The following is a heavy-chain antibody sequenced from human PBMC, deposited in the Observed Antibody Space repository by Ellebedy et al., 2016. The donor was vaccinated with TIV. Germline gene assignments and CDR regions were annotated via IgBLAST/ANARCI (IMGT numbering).Heavy chain of an antibody. CDR1: GYSFTSYW. CDR2: IYPGDSDT. J-gene: IGHJ3*02. D-gene: IGHD3-10*01. V-gene: IGHV5-51*01. CDR3: ARRGYGSGSHDAFYI. Sequence: GESPKISXKGSGYSFTSYWIDWVRQMPGKGLEWMGIIYPGDSDTRYSPSFQGQVTISADKSISTAYLQWSSLKASDTAMYYCARRGYGSGSHDAFYIWGQGTMVTVSS.